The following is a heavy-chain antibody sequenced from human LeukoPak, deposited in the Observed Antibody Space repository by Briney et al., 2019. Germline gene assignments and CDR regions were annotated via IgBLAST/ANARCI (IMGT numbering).Heavy chain of an antibody. Sequence: PGGSLRLSCAASGFTFSSYSMNWVRQAPGKGLEWVSSISSSSSYIYYADSVKGRFTISRDSSRNTLYLLMDSLRAEDTAVYYCAKGLAHGSYYAFDIWGQGTMVTVSS. CDR1: GFTFSSYS. CDR3: AKGLAHGSYYAFDI. D-gene: IGHD3-10*01. V-gene: IGHV3-21*04. CDR2: ISSSSSYI. J-gene: IGHJ3*02.